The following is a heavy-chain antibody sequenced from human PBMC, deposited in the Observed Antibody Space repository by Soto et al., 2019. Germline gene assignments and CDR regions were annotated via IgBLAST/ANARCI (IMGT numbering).Heavy chain of an antibody. CDR3: ARRSSSWYFDY. CDR1: GFTFSSYA. V-gene: IGHV3-23*01. D-gene: IGHD6-13*01. J-gene: IGHJ4*02. CDR2: ISGSDGST. Sequence: EVQLLESGGGLVQPGGSPRLSCAASGFTFSSYAMNWVRQAPGKGLEWVSVISGSDGSTYYADSVKGRFTISRDNSKNTLNLQMNSLRAEDTAVYYCARRSSSWYFDYWCQGTLVTVSS.